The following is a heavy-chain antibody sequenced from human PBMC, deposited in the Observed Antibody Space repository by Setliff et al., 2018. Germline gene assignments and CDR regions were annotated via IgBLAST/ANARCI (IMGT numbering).Heavy chain of an antibody. CDR2: IYHSGST. D-gene: IGHD2-8*02. CDR1: GYSISSGYY. CDR3: TVYNTGSSKEHY. J-gene: IGHJ4*02. Sequence: PSETLSLTCTVSGYSISSGYYWGWIRQPPGKGLDWIGSIYHSGSTYYNPSLKSRVTISVDTSKNQFSLKLSSVTAADTALYYCTVYNTGSSKEHYWGQGTPVTVSS. V-gene: IGHV4-38-2*02.